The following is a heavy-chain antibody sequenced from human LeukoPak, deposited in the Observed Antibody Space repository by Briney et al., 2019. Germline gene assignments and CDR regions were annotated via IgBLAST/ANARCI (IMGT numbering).Heavy chain of an antibody. J-gene: IGHJ4*02. D-gene: IGHD3-22*01. CDR2: IIHDGSEK. CDR3: AKDELAEYYYDSSGYYPGY. CDR1: GFTFSRYW. V-gene: IGHV3-7*03. Sequence: PGGSLRLSCAASGFTFSRYWMSWVRQAPGKGLEWVANIIHDGSEKYYVDSVKGRFTISRDNSKNTLYLQMNSLRAEDTAVYYCAKDELAEYYYDSSGYYPGYWGQGTLLTVSS.